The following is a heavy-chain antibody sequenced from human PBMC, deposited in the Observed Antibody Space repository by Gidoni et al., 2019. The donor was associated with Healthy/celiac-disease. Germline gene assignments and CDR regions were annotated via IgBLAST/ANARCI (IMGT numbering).Heavy chain of an antibody. CDR3: AKDIGWELQGAFDI. V-gene: IGHV3-9*01. CDR1: GFTFDDYA. J-gene: IGHJ3*02. D-gene: IGHD1-26*01. CDR2: ISWNSGSI. Sequence: EVQLVESGGGLVQPGRSLRLSCAASGFTFDDYAMHWVRHAPGKGLEWVSGISWNSGSIGYADSVKGRFTISRDNAKNSLYLQMNSLRAEDTALYYCAKDIGWELQGAFDIWGQGTMVTVSS.